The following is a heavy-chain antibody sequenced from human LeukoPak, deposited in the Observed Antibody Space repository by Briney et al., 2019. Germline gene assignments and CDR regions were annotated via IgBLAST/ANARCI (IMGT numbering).Heavy chain of an antibody. V-gene: IGHV4-34*01. Sequence: SETLSLTCAVYGGSSSGYYWSWIRQPPGKGLEWIGEINHSGSTNYNPSLKSRVTISVDTSKNQFSLKLSSVTAADTAVYYCARVGIQLWLTFDYWGQGTLVTVSS. CDR1: GGSSSGYY. CDR3: ARVGIQLWLTFDY. J-gene: IGHJ4*02. D-gene: IGHD5-18*01. CDR2: INHSGST.